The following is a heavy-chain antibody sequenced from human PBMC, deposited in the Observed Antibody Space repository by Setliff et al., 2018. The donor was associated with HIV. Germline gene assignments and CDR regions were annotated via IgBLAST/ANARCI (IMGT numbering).Heavy chain of an antibody. CDR3: ARGWGYYMDV. Sequence: PSETLSLTCTVSGGSISSFYWSWIRQPPGKGLEWIGYIYNSGSTNYNPSLKSRVTISEDTSKNQFFLKLTSVTAADTAVYYCARGWGYYMDVWGKGPRSPSP. CDR2: IYNSGST. CDR1: GGSISSFY. D-gene: IGHD1-26*01. V-gene: IGHV4-59*08. J-gene: IGHJ6*03.